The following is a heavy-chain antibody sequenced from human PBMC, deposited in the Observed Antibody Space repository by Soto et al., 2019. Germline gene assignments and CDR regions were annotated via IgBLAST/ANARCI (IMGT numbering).Heavy chain of an antibody. Sequence: PGGSLRLSCAASGFTFSSYGMHWVRQASGKGLEWVAVISYDGSNKYYADSVKGRFTISRDNSKNTLYLQMNSLRAEDRAVYYCADLFAADFDSRGQGTLVTVSS. CDR3: ADLFAADFDS. D-gene: IGHD3-10*02. CDR1: GFTFSSYG. CDR2: ISYDGSNK. V-gene: IGHV3-30*03. J-gene: IGHJ4*02.